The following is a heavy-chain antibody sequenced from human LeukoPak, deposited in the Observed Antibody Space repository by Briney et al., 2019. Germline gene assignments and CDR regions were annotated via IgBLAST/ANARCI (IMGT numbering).Heavy chain of an antibody. J-gene: IGHJ3*02. CDR2: TSSSSSYI. CDR3: ARNGRSGSEVTAIRFAFDI. Sequence: GGSLRLSCAASGFTFSSYSMNWVRQAPGKGLEWVSSTSSSSSYIYYADSVKGRFTISRDTAKNSLYLQMNSLRAEATAEYYSARNGRSGSEVTAIRFAFDIWGQGTMVTVSS. D-gene: IGHD2-21*02. CDR1: GFTFSSYS. V-gene: IGHV3-21*01.